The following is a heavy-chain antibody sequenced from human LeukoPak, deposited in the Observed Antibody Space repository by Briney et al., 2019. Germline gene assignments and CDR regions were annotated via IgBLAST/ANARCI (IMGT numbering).Heavy chain of an antibody. J-gene: IGHJ4*02. Sequence: KPSETLSLACTVSGGSIRSSTDYWGWIRQPPGKELEWIGSIYYSGCTYYNPSPESRVTISVDTSKTQFSVTLSSVPAADTAVYYCARSIRGYSSGWYYFDHWGQGTLITVSS. V-gene: IGHV4-39*07. D-gene: IGHD6-19*01. CDR3: ARSIRGYSSGWYYFDH. CDR2: IYYSGCT. CDR1: GGSIRSSTDY.